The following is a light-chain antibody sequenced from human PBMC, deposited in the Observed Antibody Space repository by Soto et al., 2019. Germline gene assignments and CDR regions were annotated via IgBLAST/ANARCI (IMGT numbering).Light chain of an antibody. CDR2: WAS. J-gene: IGKJ5*01. Sequence: DIVMTQSPDSLAVSLGERATINCKSSQSVLYSSNNKNYLAWYQQKPGQPPKLLIYWASTRESGDPDRFSGSGSGTDFTLTISILQAEDVAVYYCQQYYSTPITFGQGTRLEIK. CDR1: QSVLYSSNNKNY. V-gene: IGKV4-1*01. CDR3: QQYYSTPIT.